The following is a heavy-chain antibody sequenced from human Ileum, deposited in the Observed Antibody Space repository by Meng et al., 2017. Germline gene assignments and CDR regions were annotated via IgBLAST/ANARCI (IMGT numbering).Heavy chain of an antibody. Sequence: GESLKISCAASGFIFSNFYMNWLRQAPGKGLEWVANINNDGSGKYYVDSVKGRFTISRDNAKNSLFLQMDSLRGDDTAVYYCARVALHDSTDSWGQGTLVTVSS. D-gene: IGHD1-1*01. J-gene: IGHJ4*02. V-gene: IGHV3-7*01. CDR2: INNDGSGK. CDR3: ARVALHDSTDS. CDR1: GFIFSNFY.